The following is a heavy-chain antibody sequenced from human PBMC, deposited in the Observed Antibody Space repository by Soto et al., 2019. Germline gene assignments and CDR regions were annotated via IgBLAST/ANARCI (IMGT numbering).Heavy chain of an antibody. D-gene: IGHD1-26*01. CDR2: IRSKADNYAT. Sequence: EVQLVESGGGLVQPGGSLKLSCAVSGFTFSVSAIHWVRQASGKGLEWVGRIRSKADNYATAYGASVKGRFSISRDDSKNTAYLQMSRLNTEDTAVYYCARLAEWEYYDGMDVWGQGTTVTVSS. V-gene: IGHV3-73*02. J-gene: IGHJ6*02. CDR1: GFTFSVSA. CDR3: ARLAEWEYYDGMDV.